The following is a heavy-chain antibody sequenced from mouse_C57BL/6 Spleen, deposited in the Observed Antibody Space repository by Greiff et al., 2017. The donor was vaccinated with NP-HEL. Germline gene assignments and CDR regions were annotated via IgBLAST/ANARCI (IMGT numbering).Heavy chain of an antibody. CDR2: IHPNSGST. Sequence: QVQLQQPGAELVKPGASVKLSCKASGYTFTSYWMHWVKQRPGQGLEWIGMIHPNSGSTNYNEKFKSKATLTVDKSSSTAYMQLSSLTSEDSAVYYCARLPETYYYGSGGDYWGQGTTRTVSS. D-gene: IGHD1-1*01. J-gene: IGHJ2*01. CDR3: ARLPETYYYGSGGDY. CDR1: GYTFTSYW. V-gene: IGHV1-64*01.